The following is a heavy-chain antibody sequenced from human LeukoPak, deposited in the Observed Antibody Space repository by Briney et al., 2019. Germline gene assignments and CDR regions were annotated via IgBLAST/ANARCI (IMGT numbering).Heavy chain of an antibody. V-gene: IGHV4-34*01. CDR2: INHSGST. CDR1: GGSFSGYY. J-gene: IGHJ6*03. Sequence: SETLSLTRAVYGGSFSGYYWSWIRQPPGKGLEWIGEINHSGSTNYNPSLKSQVTISVDTSKNQFSLKLSSVTAADTAVYYCARGGASSTSLVRNFYYTDVWVKGTTVTVSS. CDR3: ARGGASSTSLVRNFYYTDV. D-gene: IGHD2-2*01.